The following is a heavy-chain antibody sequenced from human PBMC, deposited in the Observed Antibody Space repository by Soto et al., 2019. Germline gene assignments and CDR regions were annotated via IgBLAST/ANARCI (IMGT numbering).Heavy chain of an antibody. CDR2: IYHSGST. CDR3: ARGVTTVTTIDY. D-gene: IGHD4-17*01. V-gene: IGHV4-30-2*01. Sequence: SETLSLTCAVFGGSISSGGYSWSWIRQPPGKGLEWIGYIYHSGSTYYNPSLKSRVTISVDRSKNQFSLKLSSVTAADTAVYYCARGVTTVTTIDYWGQGTLVTVSS. J-gene: IGHJ4*02. CDR1: GGSISSGGYS.